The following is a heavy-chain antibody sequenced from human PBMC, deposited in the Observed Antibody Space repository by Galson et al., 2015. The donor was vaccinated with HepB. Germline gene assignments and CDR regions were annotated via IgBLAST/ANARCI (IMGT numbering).Heavy chain of an antibody. CDR3: ASPIAAAGNYDAFDI. V-gene: IGHV1-69*04. Sequence: SVKVSCKASGGTFSSYAISWVRQAPGQGLEWMGRIIPILGIANYAQKFQGRVTITADRSTSTAYMELSSLRSEDTAVYYCASPIAAAGNYDAFDIWGQGTMVTVSS. D-gene: IGHD6-13*01. CDR1: GGTFSSYA. CDR2: IIPILGIA. J-gene: IGHJ3*02.